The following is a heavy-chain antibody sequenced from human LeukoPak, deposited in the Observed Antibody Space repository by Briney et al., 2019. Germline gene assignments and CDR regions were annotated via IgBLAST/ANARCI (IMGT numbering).Heavy chain of an antibody. CDR3: ARGARWAYYFDY. CDR1: GFTFSASS. V-gene: IGHV3-48*04. J-gene: IGHJ4*02. Sequence: HPGGSLRLSCAASGFTFSASSMNWVRQAPGKGLEWLSYISTRDNTIQYADSVKGRFTISRDNANNSVFLQMNNLRAEDSAIYYCARGARWAYYFDYWGQGSLVTVSS. CDR2: ISTRDNTI. D-gene: IGHD4-23*01.